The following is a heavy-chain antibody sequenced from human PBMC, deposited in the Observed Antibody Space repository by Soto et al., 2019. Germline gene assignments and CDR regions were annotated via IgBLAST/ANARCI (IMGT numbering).Heavy chain of an antibody. D-gene: IGHD5-12*01. CDR2: ISFDGGDK. CDR3: AKDVRPDGYWDLDY. Sequence: PGGSLRLSCAASGFTFSSYGMHWLRQAPGKGLEWVALISFDGGDKHYADSVKGRFTISRDNSKSTLSLQMNSLRAEDTAVYYCAKDVRPDGYWDLDYWGQGTPDTVSS. V-gene: IGHV3-30*18. J-gene: IGHJ4*02. CDR1: GFTFSSYG.